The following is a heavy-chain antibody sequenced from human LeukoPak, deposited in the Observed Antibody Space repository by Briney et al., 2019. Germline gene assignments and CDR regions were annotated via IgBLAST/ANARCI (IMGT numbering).Heavy chain of an antibody. CDR2: INSDGGTT. CDR3: ATDSYVSGSYYRLFY. D-gene: IGHD3-10*01. CDR1: GFTFGTYW. V-gene: IGHV3-74*01. Sequence: AGGSLRLSCGASGFTFGTYWMHWVRQAPGKGLVWVSGINSDGGTTTYADSVKGRFTISRGNAKNTLYLQMNNLRAEDTAIYYCATDSYVSGSYYRLFYWGQGTLVTVSS. J-gene: IGHJ4*02.